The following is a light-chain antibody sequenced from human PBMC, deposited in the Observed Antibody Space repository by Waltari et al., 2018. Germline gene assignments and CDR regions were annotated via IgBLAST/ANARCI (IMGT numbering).Light chain of an antibody. CDR2: EVS. V-gene: IGKV2-40*01. CDR1: QSLLDSEDGNTY. CDR3: MQGIEYPWT. Sequence: DIVMTQTPLSLPVTPGEPASISCRSSQSLLDSEDGNTYLEWYLQKPGQSPQPLIYEVSNPATGVPDRFSGSGSDTDFTLKISRVEAEDVGVYYCMQGIEYPWTCGQGTKVEIK. J-gene: IGKJ1*01.